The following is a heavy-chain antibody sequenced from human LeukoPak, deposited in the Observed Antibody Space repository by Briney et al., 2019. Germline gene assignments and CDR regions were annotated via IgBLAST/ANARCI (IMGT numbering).Heavy chain of an antibody. Sequence: PGGSLRLSCAASGFTFSRYLMHWVRQAPGRGLVWVSRINTDGSRTDYADSVKGRFTISRDNAKNTLYLQMNSLGAEDTAVYYCASDFTGYDDYWGQGTLVSVSS. V-gene: IGHV3-74*01. CDR3: ASDFTGYDDY. J-gene: IGHJ4*02. CDR1: GFTFSRYL. D-gene: IGHD3-9*01. CDR2: INTDGSRT.